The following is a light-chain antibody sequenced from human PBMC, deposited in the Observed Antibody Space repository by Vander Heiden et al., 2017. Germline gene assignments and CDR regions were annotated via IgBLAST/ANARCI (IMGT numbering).Light chain of an antibody. Sequence: VVMTQPPLSLPVTLGQSASISCRSSQSLLYTDGDPSFNWFQQRPGQSPRRLIDEVSNRGAGVPDRFRGSASSADITIEISRVDAEDVGIYYCRQSRHWPQNFGQGTRLEIK. CDR2: EVS. J-gene: IGKJ5*01. V-gene: IGKV2-30*01. CDR1: QSLLYTDGDPS. CDR3: RQSRHWPQN.